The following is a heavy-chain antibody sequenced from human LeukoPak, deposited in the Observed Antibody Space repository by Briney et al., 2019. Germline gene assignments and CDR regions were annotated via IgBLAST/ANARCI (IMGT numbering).Heavy chain of an antibody. CDR2: IYTGGST. Sequence: GGSLRLSCAASGFTVSSNYMSWVRQAPGKGLEWVSVIYTGGSTHYADSVKGRFTISRDNSKNTLYLQMNSLRVEDTAVYYCARGYSSSWHGDWGQGTLVTVSS. D-gene: IGHD6-13*01. CDR3: ARGYSSSWHGD. J-gene: IGHJ4*02. CDR1: GFTVSSNY. V-gene: IGHV3-66*01.